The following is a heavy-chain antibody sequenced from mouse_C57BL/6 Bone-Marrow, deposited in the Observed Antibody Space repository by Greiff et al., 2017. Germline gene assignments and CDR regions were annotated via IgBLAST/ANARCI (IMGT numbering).Heavy chain of an antibody. CDR2: INPNNGGT. CDR1: GYTFTDYN. V-gene: IGHV1-18*01. Sequence: VQLQQSGPELVKPGASVKIPCKASGYTFTDYNMDWVKQSHGKSLEWIGDINPNNGGTIYNQKFKGKATLTVDKSSSTAYMELRSLTSEDTAVYYCAREGDYYSNYSAWFAYWGQGTLVTVSA. D-gene: IGHD2-5*01. J-gene: IGHJ3*01. CDR3: AREGDYYSNYSAWFAY.